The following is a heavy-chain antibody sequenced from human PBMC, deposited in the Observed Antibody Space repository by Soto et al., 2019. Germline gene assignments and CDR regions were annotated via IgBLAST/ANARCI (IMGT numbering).Heavy chain of an antibody. D-gene: IGHD1-26*01. V-gene: IGHV1-69*01. J-gene: IGHJ6*02. CDR3: ARKNPRWEYYYYYGMDV. CDR1: GGTFSSYA. CDR2: IIHIFGTA. Sequence: QVQLVQSGAEVKKPGSSVKVSCKASGGTFSSYAISWVRQAPGQGLEWMGGIIHIFGTANYAQKFQGRVTITADESTSTAYMELSSLRSEDTAVYYCARKNPRWEYYYYYGMDVWGQGTTVTVSS.